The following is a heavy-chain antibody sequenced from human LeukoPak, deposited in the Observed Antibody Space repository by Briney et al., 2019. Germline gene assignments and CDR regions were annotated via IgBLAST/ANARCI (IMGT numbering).Heavy chain of an antibody. CDR2: INHSGST. V-gene: IGHV4-34*01. D-gene: IGHD3-22*01. CDR3: ARATLVYYDSSGYYQT. CDR1: GGSFSGYY. J-gene: IGHJ4*02. Sequence: KPSETLSLTCAVYGGSFSGYYWGWIRQPPGKGLEWIGEINHSGSTNYNPSLKSRVTISVDTSKNQFSLKLSSVTAADTAVYYCARATLVYYDSSGYYQTWGQGTLVTVSS.